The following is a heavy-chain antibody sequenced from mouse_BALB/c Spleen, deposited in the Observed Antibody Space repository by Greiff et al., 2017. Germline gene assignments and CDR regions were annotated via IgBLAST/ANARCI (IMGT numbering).Heavy chain of an antibody. D-gene: IGHD2-3*01. CDR3: ARDRVDGYPHYYAMDY. CDR2: ISDGGSYT. Sequence: EVHLVESGGGLVKPGGSLKLSCAASGFTFSDYYMYWVRQTPEKRLEWVATISDGGSYTYYPDSVKGRFTISRDNAKNNLYLQMSSLKSEDTAMYYCARDRVDGYPHYYAMDYWGQGTSVTVSS. V-gene: IGHV5-4*02. J-gene: IGHJ4*01. CDR1: GFTFSDYY.